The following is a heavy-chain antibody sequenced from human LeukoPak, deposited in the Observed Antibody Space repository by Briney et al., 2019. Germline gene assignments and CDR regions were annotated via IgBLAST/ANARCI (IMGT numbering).Heavy chain of an antibody. CDR1: GFTFSSYS. J-gene: IGHJ4*02. V-gene: IGHV3-21*01. CDR3: ARTPFDY. CDR2: ISSRSSYI. Sequence: KPGGSLRLSCAASGFTFSSYSMNWVRQAPGKGLEWVSSISSRSSYIYYADSVKGRFTISRDNAKNSLYLQMNSLRAEDTAVYYCARTPFDYWGQGTLVTVSS.